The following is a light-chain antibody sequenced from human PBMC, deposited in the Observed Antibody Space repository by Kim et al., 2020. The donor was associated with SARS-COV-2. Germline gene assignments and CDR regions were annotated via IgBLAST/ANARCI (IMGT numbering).Light chain of an antibody. CDR2: GKD. CDR3: NSRDSNDYVV. CDR1: SLRSYY. J-gene: IGLJ2*01. Sequence: SSELTQDPAVSVALGQTVRITCQGDSLRSYYATWYQQKPGQAPKVVIYGKDNRPSGVPDRFSGSSSGNTAYLTITETQAGDEADYYCNSRDSNDYVVFGGGTKVTVL. V-gene: IGLV3-19*01.